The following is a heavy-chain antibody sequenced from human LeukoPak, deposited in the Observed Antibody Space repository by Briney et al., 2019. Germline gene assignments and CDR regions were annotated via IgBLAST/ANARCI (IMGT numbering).Heavy chain of an antibody. D-gene: IGHD5-24*01. Sequence: GGSLRLSCAASGFTFSDYYMSWIRQAPGKGLEWVSYISSSGSTIYYADSVKGRFTISRDNAKNSLYLQMNSLRAEDTAVYYCARTGRWLQWRYYYGMDVWGQGTTVTVSS. CDR2: ISSSGSTI. CDR1: GFTFSDYY. CDR3: ARTGRWLQWRYYYGMDV. V-gene: IGHV3-11*01. J-gene: IGHJ6*02.